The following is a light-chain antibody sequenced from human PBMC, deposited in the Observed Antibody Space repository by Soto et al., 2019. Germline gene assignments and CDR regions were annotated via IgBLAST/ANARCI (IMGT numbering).Light chain of an antibody. CDR3: QQSYSSPET. Sequence: DIQMTQSPSSVSASVGDRVTISCRASQSISNYLNWYQQKPGKAPKLLIYASFTLQSGVPSRFSGTGSGTDFTLTIRSLEPEDFGTYYCQQSYSSPETFGQGTKVEI. J-gene: IGKJ1*01. CDR2: ASF. CDR1: QSISNY. V-gene: IGKV1-39*01.